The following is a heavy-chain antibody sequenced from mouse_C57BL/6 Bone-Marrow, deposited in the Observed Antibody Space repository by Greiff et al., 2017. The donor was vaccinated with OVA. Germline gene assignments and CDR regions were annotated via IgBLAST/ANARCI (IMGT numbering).Heavy chain of an antibody. CDR2: FYPGSGSI. J-gene: IGHJ3*01. CDR3: AIQENLAWFAY. Sequence: VQLQQSGAELVKPGASVKLSCKASGYTFTEYTIHWVKQRPGQGLEWIGWFYPGSGSIKYNEKFKDKATLTVAKSSSPVYMKLSRLTSEDSAVYVCAIQENLAWFAYWGQGTLVTVSA. V-gene: IGHV1-62-2*01. CDR1: GYTFTEYT.